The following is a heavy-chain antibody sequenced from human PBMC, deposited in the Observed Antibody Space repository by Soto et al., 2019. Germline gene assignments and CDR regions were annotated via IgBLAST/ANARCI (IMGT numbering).Heavy chain of an antibody. CDR1: GYSFTSYW. D-gene: IGHD5-12*01. Sequence: GESLKISCKGSGYSFTSYWIGWVRQMPGKGLEWMGIIYPGDSDTRYSPSFQGQVTISADKSISTAYLQWSSLKASDTAMYYCARQEATNDMDYYGMDVWGQGTTVTVSS. CDR2: IYPGDSDT. V-gene: IGHV5-51*01. CDR3: ARQEATNDMDYYGMDV. J-gene: IGHJ6*02.